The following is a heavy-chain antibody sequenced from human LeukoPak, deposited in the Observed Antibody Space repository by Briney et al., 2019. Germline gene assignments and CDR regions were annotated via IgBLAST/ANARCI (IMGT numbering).Heavy chain of an antibody. CDR3: ARGDWWFDP. J-gene: IGHJ5*02. CDR1: GVSISSYY. CDR2: VYYNGAT. D-gene: IGHD2-21*01. V-gene: IGHV4-59*01. Sequence: SETLSLTCTVSGVSISSYYWSWIRQPPGKGLEWIGYVYYNGATNHSPSLKSRVTMSVDTPKNQFSLNPKSITAADTAVYYCARGDWWFDPWGRGTLVTVSS.